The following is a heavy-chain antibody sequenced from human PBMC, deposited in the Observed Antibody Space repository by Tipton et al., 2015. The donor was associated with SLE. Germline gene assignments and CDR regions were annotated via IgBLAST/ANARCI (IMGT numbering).Heavy chain of an antibody. V-gene: IGHV4-34*01. Sequence: TLSLTCAVYGGSFSGYYWSWIRQPPGKGLEWIGGIYYSGSTYYNPSLKSRVTISVDTSKNQFSLKLSSVTAADTAVYFCARGQLWLDAFDIWGQGTMVTVSS. CDR2: IYYSGST. CDR1: GGSFSGYY. D-gene: IGHD2-21*01. CDR3: ARGQLWLDAFDI. J-gene: IGHJ3*02.